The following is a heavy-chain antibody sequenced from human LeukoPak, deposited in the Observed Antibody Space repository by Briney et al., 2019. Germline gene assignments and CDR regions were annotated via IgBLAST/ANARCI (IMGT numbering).Heavy chain of an antibody. J-gene: IGHJ3*02. CDR3: ARDPPGQLVSAFDI. D-gene: IGHD6-6*01. Sequence: ASVKVSCKASGYTFTTYGISWVRQGPGQGLEWMGWISAYNGNTKNAQKFQGRVTMTTDTSTSTDYMELRSLRSDDTAVYYCARDPPGQLVSAFDIWGQGTMVTVSS. CDR1: GYTFTTYG. CDR2: ISAYNGNT. V-gene: IGHV1-18*01.